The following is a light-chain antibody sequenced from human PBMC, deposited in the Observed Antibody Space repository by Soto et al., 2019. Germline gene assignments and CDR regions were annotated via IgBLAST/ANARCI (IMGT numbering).Light chain of an antibody. J-gene: IGKJ1*01. CDR3: HQYNNWPGT. CDR2: AAS. CDR1: QSVSSSY. Sequence: EIVMTQSPATLSVSPGERATLSCRASQSVSSSYLAWYQQKPGQAPRLLIFAASTRATGIPARFSGSGSGTEFTLTISSLQSEDFAVYYCHQYNNWPGTFGQGTKVDI. V-gene: IGKV3-15*01.